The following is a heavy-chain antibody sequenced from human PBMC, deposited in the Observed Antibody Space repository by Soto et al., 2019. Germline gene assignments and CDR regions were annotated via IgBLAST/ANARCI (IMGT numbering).Heavy chain of an antibody. J-gene: IGHJ6*02. D-gene: IGHD6-6*01. CDR1: GFTLSSYA. CDR3: AKYGGLAPRPTYYYGMDA. CDR2: ISGAGDTI. V-gene: IGHV3-23*01. Sequence: GGSLRLSCEASGFTLSSYAMTWVRQAPGKGLEWVSVISGAGDTIYYADSVEGRFTISRDNSKNTLYLQMDSLTAEDTAVYYCAKYGGLAPRPTYYYGMDAWGQGTTVTVYS.